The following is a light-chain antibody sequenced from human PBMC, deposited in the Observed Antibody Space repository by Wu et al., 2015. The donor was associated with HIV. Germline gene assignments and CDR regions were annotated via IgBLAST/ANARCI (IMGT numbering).Light chain of an antibody. J-gene: IGKJ4*01. V-gene: IGKV3-15*01. CDR2: GAS. CDR3: QQYINWPLT. Sequence: EIVMTQSPATLSVSPGERATLSCRASQSVSSNLAWYQQKPGQAPRLVIYGASTRATGIPASFSGGGSGTEFNLTIRNMQSEDFAVYYCQQYINWPLTFGGGTKV. CDR1: QSVSSN.